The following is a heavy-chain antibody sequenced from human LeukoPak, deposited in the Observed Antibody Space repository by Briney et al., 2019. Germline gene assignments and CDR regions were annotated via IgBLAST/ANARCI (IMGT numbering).Heavy chain of an antibody. V-gene: IGHV4-30-4*01. D-gene: IGHD3-10*01. CDR2: IYYSGSS. CDR1: GGSINNGGYY. CDR3: ARLFTMAWFDP. J-gene: IGHJ5*02. Sequence: SQTLSLTCTVSGGSINNGGYYWSWIRQHPGKGLEWIGYIYYSGSSYYNPSLRSRVTISVDTSKNQFSLKLSSVTAADTAIYYCARLFTMAWFDPWGQGTLVTVSS.